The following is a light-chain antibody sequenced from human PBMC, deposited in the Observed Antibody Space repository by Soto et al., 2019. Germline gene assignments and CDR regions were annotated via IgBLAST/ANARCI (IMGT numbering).Light chain of an antibody. CDR1: SSDVGVYNY. V-gene: IGLV2-14*01. Sequence: QSALTQPASVSGSPGQSITISCTGTSSDVGVYNYVSWYHQHPGKAPKLMIYEVSNRPSGVSNRFSGSKSGNTASLTISGLQAEDEADYYCSSYTSSSTLVFGGVTKLTVL. CDR3: SSYTSSSTLV. CDR2: EVS. J-gene: IGLJ3*02.